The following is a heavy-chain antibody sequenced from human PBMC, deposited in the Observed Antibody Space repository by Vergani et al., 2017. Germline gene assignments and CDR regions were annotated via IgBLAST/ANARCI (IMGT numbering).Heavy chain of an antibody. J-gene: IGHJ5*02. CDR2: IYHSGST. D-gene: IGHD3-3*01. V-gene: IGHV4-38-2*01. CDR1: GYSISSGYY. CDR3: ARGDFLEWLFNWFDP. Sequence: QVQLQESGPGLVKPSETLSLTCAVSGYSISSGYYWGWIRQPPGKGLEWIGSIYHSGSTYYNPSLKSRVTISVDTSKNQFSLKLSSVTAADTAVYYCARGDFLEWLFNWFDPWGQGTLVTVSS.